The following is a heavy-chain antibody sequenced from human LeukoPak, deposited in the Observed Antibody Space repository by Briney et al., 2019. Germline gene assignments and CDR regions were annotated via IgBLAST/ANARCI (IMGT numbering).Heavy chain of an antibody. CDR1: GFTFDDYA. CDR2: ISWNSGSI. D-gene: IGHD6-19*01. CDR3: AKESDEAIAVAGNWFDP. V-gene: IGHV3-9*01. Sequence: PGGSLRLSCAASGFTFDDYAMHWVRQAPGKGLEWVSGISWNSGSIGYADSVKGRFTISRDNAKNSLYLQMNSLRAEDTALYYCAKESDEAIAVAGNWFDPWGQGTLVTVSS. J-gene: IGHJ5*02.